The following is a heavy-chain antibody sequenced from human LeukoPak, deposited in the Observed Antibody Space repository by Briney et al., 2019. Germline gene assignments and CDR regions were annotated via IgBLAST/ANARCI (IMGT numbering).Heavy chain of an antibody. D-gene: IGHD6-13*01. Sequence: GESLKISCKGSGYSFTSYWIGWVRQMPGKGLEWMGIIYPGDSDTRYSPSFQGQVTISADKSISTAYLQWSSLKAPDTAMYYCARRELAADFSVAAAVDYWGQGTLVTVSS. CDR2: IYPGDSDT. CDR3: ARRELAADFSVAAAVDY. J-gene: IGHJ4*02. CDR1: GYSFTSYW. V-gene: IGHV5-51*01.